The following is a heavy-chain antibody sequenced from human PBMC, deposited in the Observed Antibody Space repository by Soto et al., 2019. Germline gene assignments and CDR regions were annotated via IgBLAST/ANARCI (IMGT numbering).Heavy chain of an antibody. CDR2: IIPIFGTA. CDR3: ARDRRYSSSWYDGNWFDA. CDR1: GGTFSSYA. J-gene: IGHJ5*01. Sequence: SVKVSCKASGGTFSSYAISWVRQAPGQGLEWMGGIIPIFGTANYAQKFQGRVTITADTSTSTAYMELSSLRSEDTAVYYCARDRRYSSSWYDGNWFDAWGQGTLVTVYS. D-gene: IGHD6-13*01. V-gene: IGHV1-69*06.